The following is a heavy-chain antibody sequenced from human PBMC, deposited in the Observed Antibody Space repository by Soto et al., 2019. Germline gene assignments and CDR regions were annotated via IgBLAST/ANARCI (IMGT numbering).Heavy chain of an antibody. Sequence: QVQLQESGPGLVKPSQTLSLTCTVSGGSISSGGYYWSWIRQHPGKGLEWIGYIYYSGSTYYNPSLKSRVTISVATSKTQFSLKLSSVTAADTAVYYCAREGDYGDYDRRYFDYWGQGTLVTVSS. CDR1: GGSISSGGYY. D-gene: IGHD4-17*01. V-gene: IGHV4-31*03. CDR2: IYYSGST. J-gene: IGHJ4*02. CDR3: AREGDYGDYDRRYFDY.